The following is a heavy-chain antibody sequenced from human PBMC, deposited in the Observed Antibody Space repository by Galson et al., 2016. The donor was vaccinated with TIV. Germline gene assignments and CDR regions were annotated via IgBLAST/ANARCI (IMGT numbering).Heavy chain of an antibody. CDR1: GGIFNTYT. D-gene: IGHD3-10*01. Sequence: SVKVSCKASGGIFNTYTISWVRQAPGQGLEWMGRIILLFGTSNYAQKFQGRLTITADESTSTAYMELSSLTSDDTAVYYCARGEYYYGSGKGFDPWGQGTTVTVSS. CDR2: IILLFGTS. V-gene: IGHV1-69*13. J-gene: IGHJ5*02. CDR3: ARGEYYYGSGKGFDP.